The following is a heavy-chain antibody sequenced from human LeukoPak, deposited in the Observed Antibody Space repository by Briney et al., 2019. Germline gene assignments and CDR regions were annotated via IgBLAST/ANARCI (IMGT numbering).Heavy chain of an antibody. D-gene: IGHD2-21*01. J-gene: IGHJ3*02. Sequence: SETLSLTYTVSGASIGGDHWSWIRQPPGKGLEWIGYMSPSGSTNYNPSLKSRVTIFRDTSKNQFFLKLSAVTAADTAVYFCAKDRSINAFEIWGQGTVVTVSS. V-gene: IGHV4-59*01. CDR3: AKDRSINAFEI. CDR1: GASIGGDH. CDR2: MSPSGST.